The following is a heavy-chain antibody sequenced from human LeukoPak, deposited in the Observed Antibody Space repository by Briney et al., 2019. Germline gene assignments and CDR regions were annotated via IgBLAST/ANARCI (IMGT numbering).Heavy chain of an antibody. CDR3: ARGLGFRRPWFDP. CDR2: IYYSGST. D-gene: IGHD1-26*01. CDR1: GGSISSYY. V-gene: IGHV4-59*01. Sequence: PSETLSLTCTVSGGSISSYYWSWIRQPPGKGLEWIGYIYYSGSTNYNPSLKSRVTISVDTSKNQFSLKLSSVTAADTAVYYCARGLGFRRPWFDPWGQGTLVTVSS. J-gene: IGHJ5*02.